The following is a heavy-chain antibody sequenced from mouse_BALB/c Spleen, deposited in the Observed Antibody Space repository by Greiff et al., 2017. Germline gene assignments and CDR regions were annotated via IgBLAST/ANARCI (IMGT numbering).Heavy chain of an antibody. CDR2: IHYSGST. V-gene: IGHV3-1*02. J-gene: IGHJ4*01. Sequence: DVKLEESGPDLVKPSQSLSLTCTVTGYSITSGYSWHWIRQFPGNKLEWMGYIHYSGSTNYNPSLKSRISITRDTSKNQFFLQLNSVTTEDTATYYCARPPYYYGSSYDAMDYWGQGTSVTVSS. D-gene: IGHD1-1*01. CDR1: GYSITSGYS. CDR3: ARPPYYYGSSYDAMDY.